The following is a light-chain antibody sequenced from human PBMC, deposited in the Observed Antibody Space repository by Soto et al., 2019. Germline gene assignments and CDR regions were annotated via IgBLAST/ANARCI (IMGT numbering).Light chain of an antibody. CDR3: QSYDSSLSGSVV. CDR2: GNN. V-gene: IGLV1-40*01. Sequence: QSVLTQPPSVSGAPGQSVTLSCTGSSSNIGSVYDVQWYQQLPGSAPNLLIYGNNNRPSGVPERFSASKSGTSASLAITGLQAEDEADYYCQSYDSSLSGSVVFGGGTKLTVL. J-gene: IGLJ2*01. CDR1: SSNIGSVYD.